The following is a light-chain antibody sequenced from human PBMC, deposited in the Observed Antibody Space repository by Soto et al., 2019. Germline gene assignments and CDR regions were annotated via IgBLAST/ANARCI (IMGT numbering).Light chain of an antibody. J-gene: IGKJ3*01. CDR1: QNLLYSPNNKNY. V-gene: IGKV4-1*01. CDR2: WSS. Sequence: DIVMTQSPDSLAVSLGERATINCKSSQNLLYSPNNKNYLAWYQQKPGQPPKLLIYWSSTRESGVPDRFSGSGSGTDFTLTISSLRAEDVAVYYCQQYYSTPFTVGPGTKVDS. CDR3: QQYYSTPFT.